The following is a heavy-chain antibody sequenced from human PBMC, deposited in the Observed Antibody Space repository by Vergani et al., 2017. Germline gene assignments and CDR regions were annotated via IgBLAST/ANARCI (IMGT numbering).Heavy chain of an antibody. J-gene: IGHJ2*01. CDR3: ARHAGSGWLWYCDL. CDR1: GGSISSYY. Sequence: QVQLQESGPGLVKPSETLSLTCTVSGGSISSYYWSWIRQPAGKGLEWIGSIYYSGSTYYNPSLKSRVTISVDTSKNQFSLKLSSVTAADTAVYYCARHAGSGWLWYCDLWGRGTLVTVSS. CDR2: IYYSGST. D-gene: IGHD6-19*01. V-gene: IGHV4-59*05.